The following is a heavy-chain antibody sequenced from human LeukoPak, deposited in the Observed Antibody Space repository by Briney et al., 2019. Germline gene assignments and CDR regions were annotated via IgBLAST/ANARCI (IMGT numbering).Heavy chain of an antibody. V-gene: IGHV4-61*01. CDR1: GVSISSSSYY. Sequence: LETLSLTCTVSGVSISSSSYYWGWIRQPPGKGLEWIGYIYYSGSTNYNPSLKSRVTISVDTSKNQFSLKLSSVTAADTAVYYCARENADSSVGFDFWGQGTLVTVSS. D-gene: IGHD3-22*01. CDR2: IYYSGST. J-gene: IGHJ4*02. CDR3: ARENADSSVGFDF.